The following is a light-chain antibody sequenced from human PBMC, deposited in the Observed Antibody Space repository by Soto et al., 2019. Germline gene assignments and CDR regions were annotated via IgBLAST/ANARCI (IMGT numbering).Light chain of an antibody. Sequence: QSVLTQPPSASGSPGQSVTFSCTGTSSDIGDYNYVSWYQQHPGKAPKLMIYEVTKRPSGVPDRFSGSKSGNTASLTVSGLQAEDEADYYCSSYAGRTLYVFGTGTKVTVL. CDR2: EVT. CDR1: SSDIGDYNY. J-gene: IGLJ1*01. V-gene: IGLV2-8*01. CDR3: SSYAGRTLYV.